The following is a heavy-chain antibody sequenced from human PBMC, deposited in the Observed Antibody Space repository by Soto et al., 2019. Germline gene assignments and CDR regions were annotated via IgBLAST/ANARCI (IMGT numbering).Heavy chain of an antibody. CDR3: ARVSWREKYGMDV. CDR2: ITFSGNTV. V-gene: IGHV3-11*01. CDR1: GFTFSDSY. Sequence: GGSLRLSCAASGFTFSDSYMSWIRQAQGKGLEWISYITFSGNTVYYADSLKGRFTISRDNAKNSLYLQMNRLRAEDTAVYYCARVSWREKYGMDVWGQGTTVTVSS. J-gene: IGHJ6*02.